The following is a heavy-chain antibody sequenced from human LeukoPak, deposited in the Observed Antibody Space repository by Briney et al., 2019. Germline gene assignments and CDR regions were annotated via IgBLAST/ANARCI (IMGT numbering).Heavy chain of an antibody. D-gene: IGHD6-19*01. V-gene: IGHV3-23*01. CDR2: ISGRAGST. Sequence: GGSLRLSCAASGFSFSSYAMSWVRQAPGKGPEWVSAISGRAGSTYYADSVKGRFTISRDNSQNTLYLQMNSLRAEDTAVYYCAKDRGSGWPQFDYWGQGTLVTVSS. J-gene: IGHJ4*02. CDR3: AKDRGSGWPQFDY. CDR1: GFSFSSYA.